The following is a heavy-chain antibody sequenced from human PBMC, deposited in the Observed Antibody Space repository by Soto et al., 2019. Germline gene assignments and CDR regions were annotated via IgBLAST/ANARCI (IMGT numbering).Heavy chain of an antibody. CDR2: ISAYNGNT. CDR3: ARAGPVGYCSSTSCYWYLDL. J-gene: IGHJ2*01. D-gene: IGHD2-2*01. CDR1: GYTFTSYG. Sequence: ASVKVSCKASGYTFTSYGISWVRQAPGQGLEWMGWISAYNGNTNYAQKLQGRVTMTTDTSTSTAYMELRSLRSDDTAVYYCARAGPVGYCSSTSCYWYLDLWGRGTLVTVSS. V-gene: IGHV1-18*01.